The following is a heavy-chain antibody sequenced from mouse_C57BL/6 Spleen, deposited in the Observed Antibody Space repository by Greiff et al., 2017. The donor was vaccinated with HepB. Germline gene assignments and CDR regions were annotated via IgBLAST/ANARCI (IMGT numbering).Heavy chain of an antibody. Sequence: QVQLKQSGPGILQPSQTLSLTCSFSGFSLSTFGMGVGWIRQPSGKGLEWLAHIWWDDDKYYNPALKSRLTISKDTSKNQVFLKIDNVDTADTATYYCARIEDSNYGGLYYFDYWGQGTTLTVSS. CDR3: ARIEDSNYGGLYYFDY. CDR1: GFSLSTFGMG. J-gene: IGHJ2*01. V-gene: IGHV8-8*01. CDR2: IWWDDDK. D-gene: IGHD2-5*01.